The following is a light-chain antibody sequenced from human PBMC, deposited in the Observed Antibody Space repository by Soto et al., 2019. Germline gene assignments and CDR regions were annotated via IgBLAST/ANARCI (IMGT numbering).Light chain of an antibody. CDR3: SSYAGSNNYV. CDR2: EVS. Sequence: QSALTQPPSASGSPGQSVTIPCTGTSSDVGGHNYVSWYQQHPGKAPKLMIYEVSKRPSGVPDRFSGSKSGNTASLTVSGLQAEDEADYYCSSYAGSNNYVCGTGTKVSVL. CDR1: SSDVGGHNY. V-gene: IGLV2-8*01. J-gene: IGLJ1*01.